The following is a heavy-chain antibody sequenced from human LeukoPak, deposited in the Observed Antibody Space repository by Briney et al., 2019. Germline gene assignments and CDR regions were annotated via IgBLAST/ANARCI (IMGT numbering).Heavy chain of an antibody. CDR3: ARGAVAGTYYYYYYMDV. V-gene: IGHV4-61*01. J-gene: IGHJ6*03. D-gene: IGHD6-19*01. Sequence: SETLSLTCTVSGGSISSSSYYWSWIRQPPGEGLEWIGYIYYSGSTNYNPSLKSRVTISVDTSKNQFSLKLSSVTAADTAVYYCARGAVAGTYYYYYYMDVWGKGTTVTVSS. CDR2: IYYSGST. CDR1: GGSISSSSYY.